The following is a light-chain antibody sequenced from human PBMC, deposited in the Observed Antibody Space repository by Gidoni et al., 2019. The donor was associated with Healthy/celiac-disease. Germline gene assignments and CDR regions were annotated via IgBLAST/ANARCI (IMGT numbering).Light chain of an antibody. J-gene: IGLJ2*01. Sequence: QSALPPPASVSGSPGQSITLSSSGTSSDIGGYNYVSWYQHHPGKAPKLMIYDVSNRPPGVSNRFSGSKSGNTASLTISGLQAEDESDYYCSSYTSISKVIFGGGTKLTVL. CDR3: SSYTSISKVI. CDR1: SSDIGGYNY. V-gene: IGLV2-14*03. CDR2: DVS.